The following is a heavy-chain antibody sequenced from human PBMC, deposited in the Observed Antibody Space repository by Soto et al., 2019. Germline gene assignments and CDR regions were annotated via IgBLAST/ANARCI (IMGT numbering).Heavy chain of an antibody. V-gene: IGHV4-4*02. Sequence: SETLSLTCAVSGGSISSSNWWSWVRQPPGKGPEWIGEIYHSGSTNYNPSLKSRVTISVDKSKNQFSLKLSSVTAADTAVYYCARALYCSSTSCYGGSPGGYSSSWKYFDYWGQGTLVTVSS. CDR1: GGSISSSNW. CDR2: IYHSGST. D-gene: IGHD2-2*01. CDR3: ARALYCSSTSCYGGSPGGYSSSWKYFDY. J-gene: IGHJ4*02.